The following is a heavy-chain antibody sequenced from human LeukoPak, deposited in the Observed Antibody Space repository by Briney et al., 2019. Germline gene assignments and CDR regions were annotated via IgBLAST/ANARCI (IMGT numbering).Heavy chain of an antibody. Sequence: QSGGSLRLSCAASGFTFDDYAMHWVRQAPGKGLEWVSGINWNSGSIDYADSVKGRFIMSRDNAKNSLYLQMNSLRAEDTAIYYCAKDGSTSGLQRHFHSWGQGTLVTVSS. D-gene: IGHD3-10*01. CDR2: INWNSGSI. CDR1: GFTFDDYA. V-gene: IGHV3-9*01. CDR3: AKDGSTSGLQRHFHS. J-gene: IGHJ4*02.